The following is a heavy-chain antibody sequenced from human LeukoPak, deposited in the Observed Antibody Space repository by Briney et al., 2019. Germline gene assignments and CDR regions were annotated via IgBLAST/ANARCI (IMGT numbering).Heavy chain of an antibody. CDR2: IYHSGST. CDR1: GYSISSGYY. V-gene: IGHV4-38-2*01. CDR3: ARGGYSYLVDY. D-gene: IGHD5-18*01. Sequence: PSGTLSLTCAVSGYSISSGYYWGWIRPPPGKGLEWIGSIYHSGSTYYNPSLKSRVTISVDTSKNQFSLKLSSVTAADTAVYYCARGGYSYLVDYWGQGTLVTVSS. J-gene: IGHJ4*02.